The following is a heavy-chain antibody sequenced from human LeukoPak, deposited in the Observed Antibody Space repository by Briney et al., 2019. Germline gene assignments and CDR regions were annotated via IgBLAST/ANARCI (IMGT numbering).Heavy chain of an antibody. V-gene: IGHV3-30*18. Sequence: GGSLRLSCAASGFTFNSYAMHWLRQAPGKRLEWVGVTSYDGSRKYYGGSVEGRFTISRDNAKNTVYLEMTSLRPEDTAEYYCVKVRGPPRIYVTLDSWGQGTLVVASS. D-gene: IGHD3-10*01. CDR2: TSYDGSRK. J-gene: IGHJ4*02. CDR1: GFTFNSYA. CDR3: VKVRGPPRIYVTLDS.